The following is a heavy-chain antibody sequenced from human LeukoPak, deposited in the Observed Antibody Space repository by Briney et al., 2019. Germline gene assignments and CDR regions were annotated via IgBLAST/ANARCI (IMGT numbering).Heavy chain of an antibody. V-gene: IGHV3-11*05. Sequence: GGSLRLSCAASGFTFSDYHMSWIRQAPGKGLEWVSYISSSSSYTNYADSVKGRFTISRDNAKNSLYLQMNSLRAEDTAVYYCARVRSSSWGEVDYWGQGTLVTVSS. CDR3: ARVRSSSWGEVDY. D-gene: IGHD6-13*01. CDR2: ISSSSSYT. J-gene: IGHJ4*02. CDR1: GFTFSDYH.